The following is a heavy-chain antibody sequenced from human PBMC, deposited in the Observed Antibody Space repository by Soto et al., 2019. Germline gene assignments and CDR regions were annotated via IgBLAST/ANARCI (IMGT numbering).Heavy chain of an antibody. CDR3: ARDREAIVAAGTAGDSYYYGMDV. D-gene: IGHD6-13*01. V-gene: IGHV3-21*01. Sequence: WGSLRLSCAASGFTFSRYSMNWARQAPGKGLEWVSSISSSSSYIYYADSVKGRFTISRDNAENSVYLQMNSLRAEDTAVYYCARDREAIVAAGTAGDSYYYGMDVWGQGTTVTVSS. CDR2: ISSSSSYI. J-gene: IGHJ6*02. CDR1: GFTFSRYS.